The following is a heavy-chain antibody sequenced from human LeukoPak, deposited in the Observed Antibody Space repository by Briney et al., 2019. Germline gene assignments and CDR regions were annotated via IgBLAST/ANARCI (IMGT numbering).Heavy chain of an antibody. CDR3: AKRGVGPPDAFDT. J-gene: IGHJ3*02. V-gene: IGHV5-51*01. D-gene: IGHD1-26*01. Sequence: GESLRISCKVSGYMFTNYWIGWVRQMPGKGLEWVGIFHPGLSHTIYSPSFQGQVTISADKSISTAYLQWSTLKASDTAMYYCAKRGVGPPDAFDTWGLGTMVTVSS. CDR2: FHPGLSHT. CDR1: GYMFTNYW.